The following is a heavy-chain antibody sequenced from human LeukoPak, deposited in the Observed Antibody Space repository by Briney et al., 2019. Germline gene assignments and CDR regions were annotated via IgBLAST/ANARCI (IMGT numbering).Heavy chain of an antibody. CDR1: GGSFSGYY. Sequence: SETLSLTRAVYGGSFSGYYWSWIRQPPGKGLEWIGEIHHRGNTNYNPSLKSRLTISVDTSKNQFSLRLSSVTAADTAVYYCARGGGDYWYFDLWGRGTLVTVSS. D-gene: IGHD2-21*01. CDR3: ARGGGDYWYFDL. V-gene: IGHV4-34*01. J-gene: IGHJ2*01. CDR2: IHHRGNT.